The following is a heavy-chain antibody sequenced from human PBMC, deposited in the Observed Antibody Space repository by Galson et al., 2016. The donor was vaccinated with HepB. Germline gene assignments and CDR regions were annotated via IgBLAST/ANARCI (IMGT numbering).Heavy chain of an antibody. V-gene: IGHV3-23*01. CDR1: GFTFNNYG. D-gene: IGHD1-26*01. CDR3: VQGSTAPAV. CDR2: ISRSGDST. Sequence: SLRLSCAASGFTFNNYGMTWVRQAPGKGLEVVSSISRSGDSTDYADSVKGRVTISRDNSKNKLSLQMNSLRAEDTAVYYCVQGSTAPAVWGKGTTVTVSS. J-gene: IGHJ6*04.